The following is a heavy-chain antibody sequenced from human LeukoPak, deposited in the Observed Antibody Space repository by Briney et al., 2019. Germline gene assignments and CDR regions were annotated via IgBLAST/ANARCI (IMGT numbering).Heavy chain of an antibody. Sequence: GGSLRLSCTASGFTFSNYEMHWVRQAPGKGLEWVSGIRGGGGSTYYADSVKGRFTISRDNSKNTLYLQLNSLRAEDTAEYYCAKEFFGSGSYYNGVFDYWGQGTLVTVSS. V-gene: IGHV3-23*01. CDR3: AKEFFGSGSYYNGVFDY. J-gene: IGHJ4*02. D-gene: IGHD3-10*01. CDR2: IRGGGGST. CDR1: GFTFSNYE.